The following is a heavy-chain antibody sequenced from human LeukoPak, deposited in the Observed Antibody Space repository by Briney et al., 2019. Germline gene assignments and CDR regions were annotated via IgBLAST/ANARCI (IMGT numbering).Heavy chain of an antibody. V-gene: IGHV4-59*12. D-gene: IGHD6-13*01. CDR2: VYCSGTT. CDR1: GTFSSHAN. Sequence: KPWALLLLSSASAGTFSSHANSSGLRPPPGKGLERIGSVYCSGTTNCKPSLKSRVTISRDTSKNQFSLQLSTLTAADTAVYFCAMRSLRSSWDSFAYWGQGSLVTVSS. J-gene: IGHJ4*01. CDR3: AMRSLRSSWDSFAY.